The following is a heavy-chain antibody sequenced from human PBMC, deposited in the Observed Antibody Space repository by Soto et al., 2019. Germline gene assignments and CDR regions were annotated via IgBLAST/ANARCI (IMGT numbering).Heavy chain of an antibody. CDR1: GYTLTELS. CDR3: ATHSVSRGVPIDY. CDR2: FDPEDGET. V-gene: IGHV1-24*01. Sequence: ASVTVSCKISGYTLTELSMHWLRQAPGKGLEWMGGFDPEDGETIYAQKFQGRVTMTEDTSTDTAYMELSSLRSEDTAVYYCATHSVSRGVPIDYWGQGTLVTVSS. J-gene: IGHJ4*02. D-gene: IGHD6-19*01.